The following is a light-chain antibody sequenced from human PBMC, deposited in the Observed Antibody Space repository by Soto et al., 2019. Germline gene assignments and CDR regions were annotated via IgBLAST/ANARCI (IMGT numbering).Light chain of an antibody. V-gene: IGLV2-14*01. Sequence: QSALTQPASVSGSPGQSITISCTGTSSDVGGYNYVSWYQQHPGKAPKLMIYDVSNRPSGVPDRFSGSKSGTSASLAISGLQSEDEADYYCAAWDDSLNGRGVFGGGTKLTVL. CDR1: SSDVGGYNY. J-gene: IGLJ2*01. CDR3: AAWDDSLNGRGV. CDR2: DVS.